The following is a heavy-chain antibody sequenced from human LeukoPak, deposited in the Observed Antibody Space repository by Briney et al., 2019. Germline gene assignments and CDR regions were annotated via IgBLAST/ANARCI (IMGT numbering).Heavy chain of an antibody. V-gene: IGHV3-23*01. J-gene: IGHJ4*02. CDR3: ARDRMVSLLWFGELNY. Sequence: GGSLRLSCAASGFTFSSYEMNWVRQAPGKGLEWVSAISGSGGSTYYADSVKGRFTISRDNSKNTLYLQMNSLRAEDTAVYYCARDRMVSLLWFGELNYWGQGTLVTVSS. CDR1: GFTFSSYE. D-gene: IGHD3-10*01. CDR2: ISGSGGST.